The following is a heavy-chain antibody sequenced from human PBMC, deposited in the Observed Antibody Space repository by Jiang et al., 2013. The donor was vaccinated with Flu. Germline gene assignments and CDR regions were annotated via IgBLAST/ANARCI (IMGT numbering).Heavy chain of an antibody. Sequence: KGLEWVAVISYDGSNKYYADSVKGRFTISRDNSKNTLYLQMNSLRAEDTAVYYCARDDARLRGDYVWGSYRDDAFDIWGQGTMVTVSS. J-gene: IGHJ3*02. D-gene: IGHD3-16*02. CDR3: ARDDARLRGDYVWGSYRDDAFDI. V-gene: IGHV3-30-3*01. CDR2: ISYDGSNK.